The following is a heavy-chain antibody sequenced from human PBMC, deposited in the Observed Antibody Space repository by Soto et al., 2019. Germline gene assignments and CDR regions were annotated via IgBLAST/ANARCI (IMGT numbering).Heavy chain of an antibody. D-gene: IGHD2-15*01. J-gene: IGHJ4*02. CDR1: GGSISSGDYY. CDR3: ARDSEFYCSGGSCYRYYFDY. V-gene: IGHV4-30-4*01. CDR2: IYYSGST. Sequence: LSLTCTVSGGSISSGDYYWSWIRQPPGKGLEWIGYIYYSGSTYYNPSLKSRVTISVDTSKNQFSLKLSSVTAADTAVYYCARDSEFYCSGGSCYRYYFDYWGQGTLVTVSS.